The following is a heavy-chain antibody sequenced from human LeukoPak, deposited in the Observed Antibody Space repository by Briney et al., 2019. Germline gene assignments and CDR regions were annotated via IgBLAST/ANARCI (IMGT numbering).Heavy chain of an antibody. D-gene: IGHD3/OR15-3a*01. Sequence: PGGSLRLSCAASGFTFSSYAMSWVRQAPGKGLEWVAVIWYDGSNKYYADSVKGRFTISRDNSKNTLYLQMNSLRAEDTAVYYCARDGTGTGLDYWGQGTLVTVSS. CDR1: GFTFSSYA. CDR2: IWYDGSNK. CDR3: ARDGTGTGLDY. V-gene: IGHV3-33*08. J-gene: IGHJ4*02.